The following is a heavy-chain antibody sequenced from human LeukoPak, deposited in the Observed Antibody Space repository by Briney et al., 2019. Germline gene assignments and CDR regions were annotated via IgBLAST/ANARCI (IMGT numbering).Heavy chain of an antibody. D-gene: IGHD1-1*01. V-gene: IGHV4-39*07. CDR2: SYYSGST. J-gene: IGHJ6*03. Sequence: SETLSLTCTVSGGSISSSSYYWGWIRQPPGKGLEWIGRSYYSGSTYYNPSLKSRVTISVDTSKNQFSLKLSSVTAADTAVYYCARCRNWVVYYYYYYMDVWGKGTTVTVSS. CDR1: GGSISSSSYY. CDR3: ARCRNWVVYYYYYYMDV.